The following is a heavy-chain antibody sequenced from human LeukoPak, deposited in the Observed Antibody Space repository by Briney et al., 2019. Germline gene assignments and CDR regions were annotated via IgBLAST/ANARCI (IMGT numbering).Heavy chain of an antibody. CDR2: INHSGST. J-gene: IGHJ3*02. CDR1: GGSFSGYY. D-gene: IGHD3-9*01. V-gene: IGHV4-34*01. CDR3: AKGPNYDILTGWRKTHNAFDI. Sequence: SETLSLTCAVYGGSFSGYYWSWIRQPPGKGLEWIGEINHSGSTNYDPSLKSRVTISVDTSKNQFSLKLSSVTAADTAVYYCAKGPNYDILTGWRKTHNAFDIWGQGTMVTVSS.